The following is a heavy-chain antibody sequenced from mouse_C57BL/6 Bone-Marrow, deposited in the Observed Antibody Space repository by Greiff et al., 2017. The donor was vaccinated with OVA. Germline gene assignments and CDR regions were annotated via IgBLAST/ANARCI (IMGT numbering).Heavy chain of an antibody. J-gene: IGHJ2*01. CDR2: IYPGDGDT. D-gene: IGHD1-1*01. V-gene: IGHV1-82*01. CDR1: GYAFSSSW. CDR3: ARGSYYGSRGY. Sequence: LQESGPELVKPGASVKISCKASGYAFSSSWMNWVKQRPGKGLEWIGRIYPGDGDTNYNGKFKGKATLTADKSSSTAYMQLSSLTSEDSAVYFCARGSYYGSRGYWGQGTTLTVSS.